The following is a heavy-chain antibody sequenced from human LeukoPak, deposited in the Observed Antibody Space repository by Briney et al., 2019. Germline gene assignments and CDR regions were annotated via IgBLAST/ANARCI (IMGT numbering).Heavy chain of an antibody. CDR3: AKDRGGKHIVVVTAAD. CDR1: GFTFSSYG. V-gene: IGHV3-23*01. J-gene: IGHJ4*02. Sequence: PGRSLRLSCAASGFTFSSYGMSWVRQAPGKGLEWVSAISGSGGSTYYADSVKGRFTISRDNSKNTLYLQMNSLRAEDTAVYHCAKDRGGKHIVVVTAADWGQGTLVTVSS. D-gene: IGHD2-21*02. CDR2: ISGSGGST.